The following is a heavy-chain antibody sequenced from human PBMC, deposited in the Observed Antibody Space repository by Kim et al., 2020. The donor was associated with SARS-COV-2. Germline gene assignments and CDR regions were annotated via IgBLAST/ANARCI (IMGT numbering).Heavy chain of an antibody. CDR2: DGTNK. CDR3: AKAEAYDY. J-gene: IGHJ4*02. V-gene: IGHV3-30*02. Sequence: DGTNKYYADSMKGRFTSSRDNSKNTLYLQMNSLRAEDTAVYYCAKAEAYDYWGQGTLVTVSS.